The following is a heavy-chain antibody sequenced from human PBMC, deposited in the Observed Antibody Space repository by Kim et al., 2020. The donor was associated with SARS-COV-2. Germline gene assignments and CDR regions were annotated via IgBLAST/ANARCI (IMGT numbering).Heavy chain of an antibody. J-gene: IGHJ4*02. CDR2: IYYSGST. CDR1: GGSISSYY. D-gene: IGHD1-26*01. V-gene: IGHV4-59*13. CDR3: ARDPLTGGD. Sequence: SETQSLTCTVSGGSISSYYWSWIRQPPGKGLEWIGYIYYSGSTNYNPSLKSRVTISVDTSKNQFSLKLSSVTAADTAVYYCARDPLTGGDWGQGTLVTVSS.